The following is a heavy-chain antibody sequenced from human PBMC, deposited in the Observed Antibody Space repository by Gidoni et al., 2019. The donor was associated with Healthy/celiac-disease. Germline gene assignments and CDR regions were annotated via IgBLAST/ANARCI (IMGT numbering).Heavy chain of an antibody. CDR3: ATSYGRIYYYYMDV. CDR2: ISGSGGST. D-gene: IGHD1-26*01. CDR1: GFTFSSYA. Sequence: EVQLLESGGGLVQPGGSLRLSCAASGFTFSSYAMSWVRQAPGKGLEWVSAISGSGGSTYYADSVKGRFTISRDNSKNTLYLQMNSLRAEDTAVYYCATSYGRIYYYYMDVWGKGTTVTVSS. V-gene: IGHV3-23*01. J-gene: IGHJ6*03.